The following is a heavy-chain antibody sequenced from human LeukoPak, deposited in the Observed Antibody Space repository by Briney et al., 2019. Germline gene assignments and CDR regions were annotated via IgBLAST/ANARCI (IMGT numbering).Heavy chain of an antibody. CDR2: INPSGGST. D-gene: IGHD1-1*01. CDR3: ARNVGSGFDY. V-gene: IGHV1-46*01. J-gene: IGHJ4*02. Sequence: GASVKVSCKASGYTFTTYYIHWVRQAPGQGLEWMGFINPSGGSTSYAQKFQARITMTRDTSTSTVYMELSSLRSEDTAVYYCARNVGSGFDYWGQGTLVTVSS. CDR1: GYTFTTYY.